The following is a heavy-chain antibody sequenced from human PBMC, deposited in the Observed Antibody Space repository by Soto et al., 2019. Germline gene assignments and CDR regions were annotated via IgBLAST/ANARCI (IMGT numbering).Heavy chain of an antibody. D-gene: IGHD3-9*01. CDR3: AKAVWIDYILSGYPTHYYYYYMDV. J-gene: IGHJ6*03. CDR1: GFTFSSYA. CDR2: ISGSGGST. V-gene: IGHV3-23*01. Sequence: EVQLLESGGGLVQPGGSLRLSCAASGFTFSSYAMSWVRQAPGKGLEWVSAISGSGGSTYYADSVKGRFTISRDNSKNTLYLQMNSLRAEDTAVYYCAKAVWIDYILSGYPTHYYYYYMDVLGEGTTVTVSS.